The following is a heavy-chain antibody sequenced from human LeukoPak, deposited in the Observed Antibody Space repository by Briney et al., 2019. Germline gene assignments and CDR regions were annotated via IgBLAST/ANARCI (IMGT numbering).Heavy chain of an antibody. CDR1: GITFSDYW. V-gene: IGHV3-7*01. CDR2: IRPDGSDK. J-gene: IGHJ4*02. Sequence: GGSLRLSCAASGITFSDYWMSWVRQAPGKGREGVANIRPDGSDKYYVDSVKGRFIISRDNAKSSLSLQMNSLRVEDTAVYYCVRSGSSSVIFDLWGQGTLVTVSS. CDR3: VRSGSSSVIFDL. D-gene: IGHD6-6*01.